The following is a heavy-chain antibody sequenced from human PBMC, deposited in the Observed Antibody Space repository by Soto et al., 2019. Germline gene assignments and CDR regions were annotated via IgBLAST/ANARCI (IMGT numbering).Heavy chain of an antibody. J-gene: IGHJ6*02. CDR3: AKDRGMDV. Sequence: LCYTASGFNFSSYAMSWVRQATGKGLEWVSAISGSGGSTYYADSVKGRFTISRDNSKNTLYLQMNSLRAEDTAVYYCAKDRGMDVWGQGTTVTVSS. CDR2: ISGSGGST. CDR1: GFNFSSYA. V-gene: IGHV3-23*01.